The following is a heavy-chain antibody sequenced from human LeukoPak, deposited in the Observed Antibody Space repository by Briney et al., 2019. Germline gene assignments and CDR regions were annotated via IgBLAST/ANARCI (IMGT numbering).Heavy chain of an antibody. Sequence: PGGSLRLSCAASGFTFSSYVIHWVRQAPGKGLEWLVVISSDGSNKYYADSVKGRFTISRDNSKNTLYLQMNSLRAEDTAVYYCARARGIAAAGPPLNYYYMDVWGKGTTVTVSS. CDR2: ISSDGSNK. J-gene: IGHJ6*03. D-gene: IGHD6-13*01. CDR1: GFTFSSYV. V-gene: IGHV3-30*04. CDR3: ARARGIAAAGPPLNYYYMDV.